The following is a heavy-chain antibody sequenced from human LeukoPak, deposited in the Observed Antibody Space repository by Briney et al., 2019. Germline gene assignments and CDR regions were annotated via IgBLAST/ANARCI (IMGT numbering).Heavy chain of an antibody. V-gene: IGHV1-18*01. J-gene: IGHJ5*02. CDR3: ARDRIARLGGSYRYNCFDP. Sequence: GASVKVSCKASGYTFTSYGISWVRQAPGQGLEWMGWISAYNGNTNYPQKLQGRVTMTTDTSTGTAYLEFRSLTSDDTALYYCARDRIARLGGSYRYNCFDPWGQGTLVTVSS. CDR2: ISAYNGNT. CDR1: GYTFTSYG. D-gene: IGHD1-26*01.